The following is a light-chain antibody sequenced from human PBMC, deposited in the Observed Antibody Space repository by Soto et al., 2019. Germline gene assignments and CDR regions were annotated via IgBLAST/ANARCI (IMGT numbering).Light chain of an antibody. CDR3: QQYVSSPKT. J-gene: IGKJ1*01. CDR1: QSVSSSY. CDR2: GAS. Sequence: EIVMTQSPATLSLSPGERATLSCRASQSVSSSYLAWYQKTPGPTPRLLIYGASSRATGIPDRFSGSGSGTDFTLTISRLEPEDFAVYYCQQYVSSPKTVGQGTQVEIK. V-gene: IGKV3-20*01.